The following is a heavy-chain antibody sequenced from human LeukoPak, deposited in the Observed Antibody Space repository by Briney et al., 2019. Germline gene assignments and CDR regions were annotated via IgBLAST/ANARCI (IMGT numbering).Heavy chain of an antibody. J-gene: IGHJ4*02. D-gene: IGHD2-2*01. CDR3: AKTYQDIVVVPDAIFDY. V-gene: IGHV3-23*01. Sequence: GGSLRLSCAASGFTFSNDGMSWVRRAPGKGLEWVSGISGSGGSTYYADSVKGRFTISRDNSKNTLFLQMNSLRADDTAVYYCAKTYQDIVVVPDAIFDYWGQGTLVSVSS. CDR2: ISGSGGST. CDR1: GFTFSNDG.